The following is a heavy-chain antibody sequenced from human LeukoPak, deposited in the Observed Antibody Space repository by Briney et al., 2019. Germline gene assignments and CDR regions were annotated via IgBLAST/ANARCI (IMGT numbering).Heavy chain of an antibody. J-gene: IGHJ4*02. CDR3: ARDLGRKDFDY. CDR1: GFTFSGYA. D-gene: IGHD2-15*01. V-gene: IGHV3-33*08. Sequence: PGGSLRLSCAASGFTFSGYAMSWVRQAPGKGLEWVAVIWYDGSNKYYADSVKGRFTISRDNSKNTLYLQMNSLRAEDTAVYYCARDLGRKDFDYWGQGTLVTVSS. CDR2: IWYDGSNK.